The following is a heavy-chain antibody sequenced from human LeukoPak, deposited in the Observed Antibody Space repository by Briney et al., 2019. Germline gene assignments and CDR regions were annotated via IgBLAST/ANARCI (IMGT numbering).Heavy chain of an antibody. CDR1: EFTFSTYW. Sequence: GGSLRLSCAASEFTFSTYWMHWVRQAPGKGLVWVSRINSDGSSTNYADSVKGRFTISRDNAKNSLYLQMNSLRAEDTALYHCARRITGTHGFDYWGQGTLVTVSS. CDR3: ARRITGTHGFDY. D-gene: IGHD1-7*01. V-gene: IGHV3-74*01. J-gene: IGHJ4*02. CDR2: INSDGSST.